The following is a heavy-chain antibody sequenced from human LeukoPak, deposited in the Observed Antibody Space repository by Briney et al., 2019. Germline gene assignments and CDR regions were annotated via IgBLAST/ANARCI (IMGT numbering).Heavy chain of an antibody. D-gene: IGHD3-16*01. CDR2: MNTNSGNT. J-gene: IGHJ4*02. CDR3: ARGFAGGRDY. Sequence: ASVKVSSKVSGYTPSSYDINGGRHASGQGLEWMGWMNTNSGNTGYAQKFQGRVTMTRTTSISTAYMELSSLRSEDTAVYYCARGFAGGRDYWGQGTLVTVSS. V-gene: IGHV1-8*01. CDR1: GYTPSSYD.